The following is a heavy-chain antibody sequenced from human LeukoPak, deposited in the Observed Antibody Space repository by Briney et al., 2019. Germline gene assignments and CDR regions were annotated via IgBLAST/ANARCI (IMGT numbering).Heavy chain of an antibody. V-gene: IGHV3-21*01. CDR2: VTTSRSAR. CDR3: ARGGIVVVPGAASNYYYMDV. CDR1: GFTFSTYS. D-gene: IGHD2-2*01. J-gene: IGHJ6*03. Sequence: PGGSLRLSCEASGFTFSTYSVNWVRQAPGKGLEWVSSVTTSRSARYYADSVKGRFTVSRDNAKNSLYLQMNSLRAEDTAVYYCARGGIVVVPGAASNYYYMDVWGKGTTVTVSS.